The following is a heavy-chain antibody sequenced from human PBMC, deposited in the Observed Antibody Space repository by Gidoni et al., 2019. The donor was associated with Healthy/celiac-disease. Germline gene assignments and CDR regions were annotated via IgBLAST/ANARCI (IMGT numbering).Heavy chain of an antibody. CDR3: ASWYCSSTSCQSSNWFDP. CDR1: GGSISSGGYY. CDR2: IYYSGST. D-gene: IGHD2-2*01. Sequence: QLQLQESGPGLVKPSQPLSLTCTVSGGSISSGGYYWSWIRQHPGKGLEWIGYIYYSGSTYYNPSLKSRVTISVDTSKNQFSRKLSSVTAADTAVYYCASWYCSSTSCQSSNWFDPWGQGTLVTVSS. J-gene: IGHJ5*02. V-gene: IGHV4-31*03.